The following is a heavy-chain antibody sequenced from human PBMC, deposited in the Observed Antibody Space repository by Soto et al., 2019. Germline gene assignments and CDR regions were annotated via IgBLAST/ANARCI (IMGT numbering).Heavy chain of an antibody. D-gene: IGHD2-15*01. CDR1: GGSFSGYY. CDR3: ARLNGYCVRGSCHGHYAMDV. CDR2: MNHRGST. V-gene: IGHV4-34*01. Sequence: SETLSLTCAVSGGSFSGYYRTWFRQPPGKGLEWIGEMNHRGSTKYNPSLKSRVTISVDTSKNQFSLKLSSVTAADTAVYYCARLNGYCVRGSCHGHYAMDVWGQGTTVTVSS. J-gene: IGHJ6*02.